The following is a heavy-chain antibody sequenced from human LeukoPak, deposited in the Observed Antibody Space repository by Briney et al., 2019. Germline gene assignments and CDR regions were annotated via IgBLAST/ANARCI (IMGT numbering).Heavy chain of an antibody. CDR2: ISSSSSYI. D-gene: IGHD3-10*01. Sequence: PGGSLRLSCAASGFTFSSYSMNWVRQAPGKGLEWVSPISSSSSYIYYADSVKGRFTISRDNAKNSLYLQMNSLRAEDTAVYYCARGQLLWFGELPPFDYWGQGTLVTVSS. V-gene: IGHV3-21*01. J-gene: IGHJ4*02. CDR1: GFTFSSYS. CDR3: ARGQLLWFGELPPFDY.